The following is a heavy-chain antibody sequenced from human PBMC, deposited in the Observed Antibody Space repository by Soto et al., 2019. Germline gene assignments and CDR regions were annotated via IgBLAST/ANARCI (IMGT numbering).Heavy chain of an antibody. V-gene: IGHV4-59*08. D-gene: IGHD3-22*01. J-gene: IGHJ3*02. CDR2: IYYSGST. CDR1: GGSISSYY. Sequence: SETLSLTCTVSGGSISSYYWSWIRQPPGKGLEWIGYIYYSGSTNYNPSLKSRVTISVDTSKNQFSLKLSSVTAADTAVYYCARQQNYYDSSGYSLGAFDIWGQGTMVTVSS. CDR3: ARQQNYYDSSGYSLGAFDI.